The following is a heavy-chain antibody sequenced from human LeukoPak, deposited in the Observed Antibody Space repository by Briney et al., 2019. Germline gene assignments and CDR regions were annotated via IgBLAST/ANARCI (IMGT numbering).Heavy chain of an antibody. CDR2: IWYDGSHK. V-gene: IGHV3-33*01. CDR3: ARDLGGCGDRFCSYYFDH. Sequence: GGSLRLSSGASGFTFSSYGMNWLRQAPGKGLEWVAVIWYDGSHKYYADSAKGRFTISRDNSKNTVSLQMDSLRVEDTALYYCARDLGGCGDRFCSYYFDHWGQGIQVTVSS. J-gene: IGHJ4*02. CDR1: GFTFSSYG. D-gene: IGHD2-21*02.